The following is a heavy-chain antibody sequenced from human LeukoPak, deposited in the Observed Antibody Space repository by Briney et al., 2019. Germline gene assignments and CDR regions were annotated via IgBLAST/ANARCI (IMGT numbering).Heavy chain of an antibody. CDR2: LSGSGGDT. J-gene: IGHJ4*02. D-gene: IGHD6-13*01. CDR1: GFTFSRNA. V-gene: IGHV3-23*01. Sequence: SGGSLRLSCVASGFTFSRNAMSWVRQAPGKGLEWVSSLSGSGGDTYYADSVKGRFTISRDNSKNTVYLQMNSLKAEDTAVYYCAKISSSWSLTDYWGQGTLVTVSS. CDR3: AKISSSWSLTDY.